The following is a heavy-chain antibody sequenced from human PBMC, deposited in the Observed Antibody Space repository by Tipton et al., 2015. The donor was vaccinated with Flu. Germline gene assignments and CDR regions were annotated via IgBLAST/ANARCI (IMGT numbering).Heavy chain of an antibody. CDR3: ARDSDIVVDNWFDP. CDR2: IYTSGST. V-gene: IGHV4-4*07. CDR1: GGSISSYY. D-gene: IGHD2-15*01. J-gene: IGHJ5*02. Sequence: TLSLTCTVSGGSISSYYWSWIRQPAGKGLEWFGRIYTSGSTNYNPSLKSRVTMSVDTSKNQFSLKLSSVTAADTAVYYCARDSDIVVDNWFDPWGQGTLVTVSS.